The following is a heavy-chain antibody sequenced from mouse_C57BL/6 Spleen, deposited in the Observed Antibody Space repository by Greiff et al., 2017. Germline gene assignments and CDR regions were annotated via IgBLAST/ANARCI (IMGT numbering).Heavy chain of an antibody. Sequence: QVQLQQSGAELVKPGASVTISCKASGYAFSTSSMNWVNQTPGKGLEWVGHFSPGDGGTNYNGNFKGKATLTGDKSSNTVYMQLSRLTSEDTAFYYCARDGDGFGARDYWGQGTSVTVSS. V-gene: IGHV1-82*01. D-gene: IGHD2-13*01. J-gene: IGHJ4*01. CDR2: FSPGDGGT. CDR1: GYAFSTSS. CDR3: ARDGDGFGARDY.